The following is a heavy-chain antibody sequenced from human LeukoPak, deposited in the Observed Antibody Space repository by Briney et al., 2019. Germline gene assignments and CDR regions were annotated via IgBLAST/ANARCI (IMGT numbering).Heavy chain of an antibody. CDR1: GFTFSSYW. CDR3: ARVVHYYGMDV. V-gene: IGHV3-74*01. Sequence: GGSLRLSCAASGFTFSSYWMHWVRQAPGKGLVWVSRINSDGSSTSHADSVKGRFTISRDNAKNTLYLQMNSLRAEDTAVYYCARVVHYYGMDVWGQGTTVTVSS. J-gene: IGHJ6*02. CDR2: INSDGSST.